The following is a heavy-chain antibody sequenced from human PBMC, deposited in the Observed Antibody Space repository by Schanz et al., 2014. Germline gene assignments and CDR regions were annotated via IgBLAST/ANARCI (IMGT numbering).Heavy chain of an antibody. CDR1: GFTFSDHY. V-gene: IGHV3-11*01. J-gene: IGHJ3*01. CDR3: ARDGGRDGYNLAFDV. Sequence: VQLVESGGGLVQPGGSLRLSCAASGFTFSDHYMEWVRQAPGQGLEWLSYISGSGNTIYYADSVKGRFTISRDNAKNSLSLQMNSLRAEDTAVYFCARDGGRDGYNLAFDVWGQGTLVTVSS. D-gene: IGHD5-12*01. CDR2: ISGSGNTI.